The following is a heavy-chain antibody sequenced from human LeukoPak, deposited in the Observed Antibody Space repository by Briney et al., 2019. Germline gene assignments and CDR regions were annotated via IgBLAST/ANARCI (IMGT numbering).Heavy chain of an antibody. D-gene: IGHD3-16*02. J-gene: IGHJ6*03. V-gene: IGHV4-38-2*01. CDR3: ARQRHDYVWGSYRYGYYYYYMDV. Sequence: PSGTLSLTCAVSGYSISSGYYWGWIRQPPGKGLEWIGSIYHSGSTNYNPSLKSRVTISVDTSKNQFSLKLSSVTAADTAVYYCARQRHDYVWGSYRYGYYYYYMDVWGKGTTVTISS. CDR2: IYHSGST. CDR1: GYSISSGYY.